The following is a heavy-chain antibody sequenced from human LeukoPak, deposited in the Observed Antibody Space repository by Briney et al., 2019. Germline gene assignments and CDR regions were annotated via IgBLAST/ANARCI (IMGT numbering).Heavy chain of an antibody. V-gene: IGHV4-39*01. D-gene: IGHD2-15*01. Sequence: SETLSLTCTVSGGSISSYYWGWIRQPPGKGLEWIGSIYYSGSTYYNPSLKSRVTISVDTSKNQFSLKLSSVTAADTAVYYCARLPSSLCHSGGSCYGFDYWGQGTLVTVSS. CDR3: ARLPSSLCHSGGSCYGFDY. CDR2: IYYSGST. CDR1: GGSISSYY. J-gene: IGHJ4*02.